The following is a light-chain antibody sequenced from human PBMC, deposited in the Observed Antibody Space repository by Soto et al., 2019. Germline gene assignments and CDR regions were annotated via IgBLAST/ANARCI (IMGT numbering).Light chain of an antibody. CDR3: QQYGDSPDTDRWT. J-gene: IGKJ1*01. V-gene: IGKV3-20*01. CDR2: GAS. CDR1: QSVRSSS. Sequence: EIVLTQSPGTLSLSPGERASLSCRASQSVRSSSLAWYQQKPGQPPRLLNYGASSRATGIPDRFSGSGSGKDFTLTISRLEPEDFAVYFCQQYGDSPDTDRWTFGPGTKVEIK.